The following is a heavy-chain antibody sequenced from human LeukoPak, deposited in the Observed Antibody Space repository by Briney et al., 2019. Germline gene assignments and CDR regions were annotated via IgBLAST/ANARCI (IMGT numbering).Heavy chain of an antibody. J-gene: IGHJ6*03. Sequence: ASVKVSCKASGYTFTGYYMHWVRQAPGQGLEWMGWINPNSGGTNYAQKFQGRVTMTRDTSISTAYMELSRLRSDDTAVYYCAGGGSYNYYYYYMDVWGKGTTVTVSS. CDR1: GYTFTGYY. V-gene: IGHV1-2*02. D-gene: IGHD1-26*01. CDR2: INPNSGGT. CDR3: AGGGSYNYYYYYMDV.